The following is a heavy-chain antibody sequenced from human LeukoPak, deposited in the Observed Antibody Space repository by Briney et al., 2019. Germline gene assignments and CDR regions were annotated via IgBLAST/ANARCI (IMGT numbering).Heavy chain of an antibody. CDR1: GFTFSNSG. D-gene: IGHD3-10*01. V-gene: IGHV3-23*01. CDR3: AKGSGNGYGSGPFDY. CDR2: ISTDAGET. J-gene: IGHJ4*02. Sequence: PGGSLRLSCAASGFTFSNSGMSWVRQAPGKGLEWVSAISTDAGETHYADSVKGRFTISRDNSKNTVPLQMSSLRAEDTALYYCAKGSGNGYGSGPFDYWGQGTLVTVSS.